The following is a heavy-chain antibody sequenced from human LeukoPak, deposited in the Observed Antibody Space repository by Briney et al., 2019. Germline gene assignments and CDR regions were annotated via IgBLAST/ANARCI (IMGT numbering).Heavy chain of an antibody. V-gene: IGHV3-33*08. CDR3: AREIVGEGNFDC. CDR1: GFTFSNYG. CDR2: IWHDGSYI. Sequence: GGSLRLSCAASGFTFSNYGMHWVRQTPGKGLEWVAAIWHDGSYIFYADSVKGRFTISRDNSKNTLFLQMDSLRAEDTALYYCAREIVGEGNFDCWGQGTLVTVSS. D-gene: IGHD2-15*01. J-gene: IGHJ4*02.